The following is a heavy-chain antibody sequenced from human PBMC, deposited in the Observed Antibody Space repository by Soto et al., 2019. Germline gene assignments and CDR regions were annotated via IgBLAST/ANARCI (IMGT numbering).Heavy chain of an antibody. Sequence: PGGSLRLSCAASGFTFSSYAMHWVRQAPGKGLEWVAVISYDGSNKYYADSVKGRFTISRDNSKNTLYLQMNSLRAEDTAVYYCARVPWRYYYDSSGYSYYFDYWGQGTLVTSPQ. J-gene: IGHJ4*02. D-gene: IGHD3-22*01. CDR2: ISYDGSNK. V-gene: IGHV3-30-3*01. CDR1: GFTFSSYA. CDR3: ARVPWRYYYDSSGYSYYFDY.